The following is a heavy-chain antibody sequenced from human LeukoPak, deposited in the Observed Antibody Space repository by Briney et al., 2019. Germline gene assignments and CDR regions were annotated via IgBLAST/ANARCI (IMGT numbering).Heavy chain of an antibody. CDR3: ARQSSSGWYADGFDP. Sequence: SETLSLTCAVYGGSFSGYYWSWIRQPPGKGLEWIGEINHSGSTNYNPSLKSRVTISVDTSKNQFSLKLSSVTAADTAVYYCARQSSSGWYADGFDPWGQGTLVTVSS. V-gene: IGHV4-34*01. CDR2: INHSGST. D-gene: IGHD6-19*01. J-gene: IGHJ5*02. CDR1: GGSFSGYY.